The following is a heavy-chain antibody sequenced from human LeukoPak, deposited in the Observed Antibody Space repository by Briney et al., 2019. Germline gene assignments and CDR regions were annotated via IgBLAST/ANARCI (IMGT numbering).Heavy chain of an antibody. CDR1: GFTFSSYG. J-gene: IGHJ5*02. CDR2: IWYDGSNK. V-gene: IGHV3-33*01. CDR3: AREGYSSSWYWFDP. D-gene: IGHD6-13*01. Sequence: PGRSLRLSCAASGFTFSSYGMHWVRQAPGKGLEWVAVIWYDGSNKYYADSVKGQFTISRDNSKNTLYLQMNSLRAEDTAVYYCAREGYSSSWYWFDPWGQGTLVTVSS.